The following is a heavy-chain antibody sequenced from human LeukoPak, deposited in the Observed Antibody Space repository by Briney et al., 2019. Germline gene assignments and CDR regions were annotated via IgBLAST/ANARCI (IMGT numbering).Heavy chain of an antibody. V-gene: IGHV1-2*02. CDR2: INPNSGGT. CDR1: GYTFTGYY. J-gene: IGHJ6*02. D-gene: IGHD5-12*01. CDR3: ARDLIVATIAGIYYYYYGMDV. Sequence: ASVKVSCKASGYTFTGYYMHWVRQAPGQGLEWMGWINPNSGGTNYAQKFQGRVTMTGDTSISTAYMELSRLRSDDTAVYYCARDLIVATIAGIYYYYYGMDVWGQGTTVTVSS.